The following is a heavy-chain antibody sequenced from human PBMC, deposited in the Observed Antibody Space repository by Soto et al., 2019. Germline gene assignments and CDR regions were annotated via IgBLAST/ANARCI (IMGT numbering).Heavy chain of an antibody. CDR1: GGSISSYY. Sequence: QVQLQESGPGLVKPSETLSLTCTVSGGSISSYYWSWIRQPPGKGLEWIGYIYYSGSTNYNPSLKSRVTISVDTSKNQFSLKLSSVTAADTAVYYCAREEDSYLDYWGQGTLVTVSS. CDR2: IYYSGST. D-gene: IGHD2-15*01. V-gene: IGHV4-59*01. CDR3: AREEDSYLDY. J-gene: IGHJ4*02.